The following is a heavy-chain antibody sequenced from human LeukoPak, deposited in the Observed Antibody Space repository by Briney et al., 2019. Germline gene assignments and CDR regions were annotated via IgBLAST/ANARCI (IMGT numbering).Heavy chain of an antibody. Sequence: SETLSLTCTVSNGSISSYSWSWIRQPPGKGLEWIGYIYNSWNTNYNPSLKSRVTMSVDTSKNQFSLKLSSVTAADTAVYYCARGRSGYPVALNYWGQGTLVTVSS. J-gene: IGHJ4*02. CDR2: IYNSWNT. CDR3: ARGRSGYPVALNY. V-gene: IGHV4-59*08. CDR1: NGSISSYS. D-gene: IGHD3-3*01.